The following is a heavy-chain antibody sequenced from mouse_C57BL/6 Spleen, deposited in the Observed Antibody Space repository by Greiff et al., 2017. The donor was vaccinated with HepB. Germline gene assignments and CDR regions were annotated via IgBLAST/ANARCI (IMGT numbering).Heavy chain of an antibody. CDR3: AAYSNYGAY. J-gene: IGHJ3*01. D-gene: IGHD2-5*01. CDR2: IDPSDSET. Sequence: QVQLQQSGAELVRPGSSVKLSCKASGYTFTSYWMHWVKQRPIQGLEWIGNIDPSDSETHYNQKFKDKATLTVDKSSSTAYMQLSSLTSEDSAVYYCAAYSNYGAYWGQGTLVTVSA. V-gene: IGHV1-52*01. CDR1: GYTFTSYW.